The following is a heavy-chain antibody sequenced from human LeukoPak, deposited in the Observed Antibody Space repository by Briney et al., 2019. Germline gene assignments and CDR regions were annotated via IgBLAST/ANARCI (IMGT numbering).Heavy chain of an antibody. CDR3: ASGWGPDYWYFDL. Sequence: PGGSLRLSCAASGFTVITNYMSWVRQAPGKGLEWVSSISSSSSYIYYADSVKGRFTISRDNAKNSLYLQMNSLRAEDTAVYYCASGWGPDYWYFDLWGRGTLVTVSS. CDR2: ISSSSSYI. J-gene: IGHJ2*01. D-gene: IGHD6-19*01. CDR1: GFTVITNY. V-gene: IGHV3-21*01.